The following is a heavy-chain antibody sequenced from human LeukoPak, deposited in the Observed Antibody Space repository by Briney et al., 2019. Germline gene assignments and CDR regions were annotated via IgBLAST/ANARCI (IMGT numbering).Heavy chain of an antibody. CDR3: ARVGDGLNDAFDI. CDR1: GYTFTGYF. J-gene: IGHJ3*02. CDR2: INPKTGGT. Sequence: ASVKVSCKASGYTFTGYFMHWVRQAPGQGLEWMGWINPKTGGTNFAQNFQGRVTMTRDTSISTGYMELTRLRPDDTAVYYCARVGDGLNDAFDIWGQGTMVTVSS. V-gene: IGHV1-2*02. D-gene: IGHD5-24*01.